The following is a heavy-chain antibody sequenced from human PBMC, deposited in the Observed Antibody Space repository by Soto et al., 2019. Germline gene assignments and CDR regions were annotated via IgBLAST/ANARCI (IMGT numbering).Heavy chain of an antibody. CDR1: GYTFTSYG. Sequence: GASVKVSCKASGYTFTSYGISWVRQAPGQGLEWMGWISAYNGNTNYAQKLQGRVTMTTDTSTSTAYMELRSLRSDDTAVYYCARERCSSTSCYGPFDYRAQGTLVTVSS. D-gene: IGHD2-2*01. CDR2: ISAYNGNT. J-gene: IGHJ4*02. CDR3: ARERCSSTSCYGPFDY. V-gene: IGHV1-18*01.